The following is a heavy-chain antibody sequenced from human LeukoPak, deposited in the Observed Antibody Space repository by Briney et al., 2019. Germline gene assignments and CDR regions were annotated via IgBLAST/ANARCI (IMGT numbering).Heavy chain of an antibody. D-gene: IGHD6-19*01. V-gene: IGHV3-23*01. CDR2: ISGSGGFT. CDR1: GFTFSNYA. CDR3: AKDYLSSGWPYYYYGMDV. Sequence: SGGSLRLSCAASGFTFSNYAMSWVRQAPGKGLEWVSAISGSGGFTYHAESVKGRFTISRDNSKNTLYLQMNSLRAGDTAVYYCAKDYLSSGWPYYYYGMDVWGQGTTVTVSS. J-gene: IGHJ6*02.